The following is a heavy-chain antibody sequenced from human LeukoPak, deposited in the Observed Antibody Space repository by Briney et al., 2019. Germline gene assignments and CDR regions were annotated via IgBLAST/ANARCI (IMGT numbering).Heavy chain of an antibody. CDR1: GGTFSSYA. CDR2: IIPIFGTA. V-gene: IGHV1-69*13. J-gene: IGHJ4*02. D-gene: IGHD2-2*01. Sequence: SVKVSCKASGGTFSSYAISWVRQAPGQGLEWMGGIIPIFGTANYAQKFQGRVTITADESTSTAYMELSSLRSEDTAVYYCARERARPGGYCSSTSCSLPFFDYWGQGTLVTVSS. CDR3: ARERARPGGYCSSTSCSLPFFDY.